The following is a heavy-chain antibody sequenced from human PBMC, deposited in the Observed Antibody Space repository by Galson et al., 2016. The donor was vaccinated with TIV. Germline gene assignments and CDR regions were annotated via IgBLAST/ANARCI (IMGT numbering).Heavy chain of an antibody. CDR3: ARDIFPYYGMDV. CDR2: IRSSSCYK. CDR1: GFTFSSYT. V-gene: IGHV3-21*01. D-gene: IGHD2-21*01. J-gene: IGHJ6*02. Sequence: SLRLSCAASGFTFSSYTMTWVRQAPGKGLEWVSSIRSSSCYKSYADSVKGRFTISRDNAKNSLYLQMNSLRAEDTAVYYCARDIFPYYGMDVWGQGTTVTVSS.